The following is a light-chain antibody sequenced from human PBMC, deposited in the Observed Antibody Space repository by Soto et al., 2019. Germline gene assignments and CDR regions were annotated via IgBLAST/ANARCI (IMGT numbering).Light chain of an antibody. J-gene: IGLJ7*01. V-gene: IGLV2-23*01. CDR1: SSDVGSYKL. CDR3: YSYAGNNLYV. CDR2: EGT. Sequence: QSALTQPVSVSGSPGQSITISCTGSSSDVGSYKLVSWYQHHPGKVPKLMIYEGTKRPSGVSDRFSGSKSGNTASLTISGLQAEDEANYYCYSYAGNNLYVFGSGTQLTVL.